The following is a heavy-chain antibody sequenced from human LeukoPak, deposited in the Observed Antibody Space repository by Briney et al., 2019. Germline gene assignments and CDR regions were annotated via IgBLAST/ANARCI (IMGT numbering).Heavy chain of an antibody. V-gene: IGHV3-74*01. CDR1: GFSFSGHW. CDR3: ARGPNSNWSGLDF. Sequence: GGSLRLSCTASGFSFSGHWMHWARQLPGKGLVWVSRISPTGSTTSYADSVKGRFTVSRDNAKNTLYLQVNNLRAEDTAVYYCARGPNSNWSGLDFWGQGTLLTASS. CDR2: ISPTGSTT. D-gene: IGHD6-6*01. J-gene: IGHJ4*02.